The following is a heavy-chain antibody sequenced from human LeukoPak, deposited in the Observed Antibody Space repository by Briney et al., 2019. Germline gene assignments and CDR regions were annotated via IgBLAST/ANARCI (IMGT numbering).Heavy chain of an antibody. CDR2: FDPEDGET. V-gene: IGHV1-24*01. D-gene: IGHD3-22*01. CDR3: ATDPTAPYDSSGQFGY. J-gene: IGHJ4*02. CDR1: GYTLIELS. Sequence: GASVKVSCKVSGYTLIELSMHWVRQAPGKGLEWMGGFDPEDGETIYAQKFQGRVTMTEDTSTDTAYMELSSLRSEDTAVYYCATDPTAPYDSSGQFGYWGQGTLVTVSS.